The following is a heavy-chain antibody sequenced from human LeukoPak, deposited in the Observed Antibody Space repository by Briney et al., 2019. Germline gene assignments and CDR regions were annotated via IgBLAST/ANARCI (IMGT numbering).Heavy chain of an antibody. J-gene: IGHJ5*02. CDR2: ISAYNGNT. Sequence: ASVKVSCKASGYTFTSYGISWVRQAPGQGLEWMGWISAYNGNTNYAQKLQGRVTMTTDTSTSTAYMELRSLRSDDTAVYYCARDAPNYGDYVNDWFDPWGQGTLVTASS. CDR3: ARDAPNYGDYVNDWFDP. V-gene: IGHV1-18*01. CDR1: GYTFTSYG. D-gene: IGHD4-17*01.